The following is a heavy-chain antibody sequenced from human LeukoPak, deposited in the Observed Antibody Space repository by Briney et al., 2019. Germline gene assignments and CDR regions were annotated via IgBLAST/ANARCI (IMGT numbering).Heavy chain of an antibody. D-gene: IGHD6-13*01. J-gene: IGHJ6*02. CDR2: ISSSGSTI. V-gene: IGHV3-11*01. CDR3: ARERYSSSYYYYYYGMNV. CDR1: GFTFSDYY. Sequence: PGGSLRLSCAASGFTFSDYYMSWIRQAPGKGLEWVSYISSSGSTIYYADSVKGRFTISRDNAKNSLYLQMNSLRAEDTAAYYCARERYSSSYYYYYYGMNVWGQGTTVTVSS.